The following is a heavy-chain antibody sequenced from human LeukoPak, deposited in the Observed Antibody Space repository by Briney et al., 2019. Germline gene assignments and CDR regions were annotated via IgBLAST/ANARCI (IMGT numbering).Heavy chain of an antibody. CDR2: ISSSSYI. V-gene: IGHV3-21*01. J-gene: IGHJ4*02. D-gene: IGHD3-10*01. Sequence: PGGSLRLSCAASGFTISSYSMNWVRQAPGKGLEWVSSISSSSYIYYADSVKGRFTISRDNAKNSLYLQMNSLRAEDTAVYYCARATVLLWFGERYYFDYWGQGTLVTVSS. CDR3: ARATVLLWFGERYYFDY. CDR1: GFTISSYS.